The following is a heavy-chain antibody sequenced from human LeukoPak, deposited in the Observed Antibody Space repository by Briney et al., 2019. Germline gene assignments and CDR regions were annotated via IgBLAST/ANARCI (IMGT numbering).Heavy chain of an antibody. Sequence: RGSLRLSCAPSGFTVSTNYMNCGRQAPGKGLEWVSAIYIDGTTYYADSVKGRFTFSRDNAKNTLHLQMNSLRTEDTGVYYCVRDKLGSGYSSDFDFWGQGTPVTVSS. CDR1: GFTVSTNY. CDR3: VRDKLGSGYSSDFDF. D-gene: IGHD3-22*01. CDR2: IYIDGTT. J-gene: IGHJ4*02. V-gene: IGHV3-66*02.